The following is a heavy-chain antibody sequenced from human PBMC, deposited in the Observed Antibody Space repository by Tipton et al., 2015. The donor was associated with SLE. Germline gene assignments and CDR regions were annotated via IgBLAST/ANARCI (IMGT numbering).Heavy chain of an antibody. CDR1: GFTFSSYE. Sequence: SLRLSCAASGFTFSSYEMNWVRQAPGKGLEWVSYISSRGSTIYYADSVKGRFTISRDNAKNSLYLQMNSLRAEDTAVYYCARVAAAPHDAFDIWGQGTMVTVSS. J-gene: IGHJ3*02. CDR2: ISSRGSTI. CDR3: ARVAAAPHDAFDI. D-gene: IGHD6-13*01. V-gene: IGHV3-48*03.